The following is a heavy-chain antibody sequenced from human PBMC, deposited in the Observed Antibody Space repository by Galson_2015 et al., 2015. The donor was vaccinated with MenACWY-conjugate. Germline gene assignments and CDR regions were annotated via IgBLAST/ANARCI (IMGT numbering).Heavy chain of an antibody. CDR2: ISYDGSNK. V-gene: IGHV3-30*04. D-gene: IGHD1-26*01. CDR3: ARVKYSGSYYFDH. CDR1: GFTFSSYA. Sequence: SLRLSCAASGFTFSSYAMHWVRQAPGKGLEWVAVISYDGSNKYYADSVKGRFTISRDNSKNTLYLQMNSLRAEDTAVYYCARVKYSGSYYFDHWGQGTLVTVSS. J-gene: IGHJ4*02.